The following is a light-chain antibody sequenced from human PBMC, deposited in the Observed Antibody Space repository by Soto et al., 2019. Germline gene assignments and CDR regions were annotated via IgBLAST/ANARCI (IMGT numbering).Light chain of an antibody. Sequence: SALTQPASVSGSPGQSITLSCTGTITDVGSSNYVSWYKQHPGKAPKLMIYDVSNRPSGVSNRFSGSKSGNTASLTISGLQAEDEADYYCSSYTTTSTWVFGGGTKLTVL. CDR3: SSYTTTSTWV. J-gene: IGLJ2*01. CDR1: ITDVGSSNY. V-gene: IGLV2-14*01. CDR2: DVS.